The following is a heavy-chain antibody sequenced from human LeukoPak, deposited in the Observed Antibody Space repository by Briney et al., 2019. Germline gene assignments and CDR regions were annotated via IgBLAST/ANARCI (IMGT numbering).Heavy chain of an antibody. CDR2: INHSGST. CDR3: ARGITFGGVIEMFDY. V-gene: IGHV4-34*01. D-gene: IGHD3-16*02. J-gene: IGHJ4*02. CDR1: GGSFSGYY. Sequence: PSETLSLTCAVYGGSFSGYYWSWIRQPPGKGLEWIGEINHSGSTNYNPSLTSRVTISVGTSKNQFPLKLSSVTAAETDVYYCARGITFGGVIEMFDYWGQGTMVTVCS.